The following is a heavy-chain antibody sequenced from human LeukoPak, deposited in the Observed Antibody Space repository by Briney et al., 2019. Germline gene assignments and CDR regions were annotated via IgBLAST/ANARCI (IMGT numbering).Heavy chain of an antibody. Sequence: GGSLRLSCAASEFTFSSYWMSWVRQAPGKGLEWVANIKQDGSEKYYVDSVKGRFTISRDNAKNSLYLQMNSLRAEDTAVYYCARDSGDIVVARGPNYYYYMDVWGKGTTVTVSS. CDR2: IKQDGSEK. CDR3: ARDSGDIVVARGPNYYYYMDV. D-gene: IGHD2-2*01. V-gene: IGHV3-7*01. CDR1: EFTFSSYW. J-gene: IGHJ6*03.